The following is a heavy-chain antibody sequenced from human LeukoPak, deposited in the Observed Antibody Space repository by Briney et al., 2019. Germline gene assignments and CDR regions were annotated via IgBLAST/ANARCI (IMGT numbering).Heavy chain of an antibody. CDR2: ISGSGAST. CDR3: AKYSSGWYGYFDY. Sequence: GGSLRLSCLTSGFTLSTNAMSWVRQAPGKGLEWISGISGSGASTYYADSVKGRFTISRDNSKNTLYLQMNSLRAEDTAVYYCAKYSSGWYGYFDYWGQGTLVTVSS. J-gene: IGHJ4*02. D-gene: IGHD6-19*01. CDR1: GFTLSTNA. V-gene: IGHV3-23*01.